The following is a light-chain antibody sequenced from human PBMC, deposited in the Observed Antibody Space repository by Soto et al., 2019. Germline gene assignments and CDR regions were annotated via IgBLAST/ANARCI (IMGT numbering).Light chain of an antibody. J-gene: IGKJ1*01. Sequence: EIVLMQSPGTLSLSPGERATLSCRASQSLTSYKLAWYQQKPGQSPRLLIYGASSRAPGIPDRFIGSGSGTDFTFTISRLEPEDYAVYYCLQYDTAPRTFGQGTKV. CDR1: QSLTSYK. CDR3: LQYDTAPRT. CDR2: GAS. V-gene: IGKV3-20*01.